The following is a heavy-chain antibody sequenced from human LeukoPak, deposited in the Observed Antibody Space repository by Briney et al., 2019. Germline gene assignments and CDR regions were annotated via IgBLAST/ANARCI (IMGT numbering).Heavy chain of an antibody. D-gene: IGHD4-23*01. CDR2: ISWDSGAI. Sequence: GGSLRLSCAASGFTFDGYAMHWVRQAPGKGLEWVSGISWDSGAIGYADSVKGRFTISRDNAKNSLYLQMDSLRAEDTALYYCAKDYGGNHWFDYWGQGTLVTVPS. V-gene: IGHV3-9*01. CDR3: AKDYGGNHWFDY. J-gene: IGHJ4*02. CDR1: GFTFDGYA.